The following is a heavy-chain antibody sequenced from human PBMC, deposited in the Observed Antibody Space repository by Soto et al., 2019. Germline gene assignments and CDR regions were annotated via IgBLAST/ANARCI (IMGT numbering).Heavy chain of an antibody. V-gene: IGHV3-33*01. CDR3: ARGIDLVDTAMVFDS. J-gene: IGHJ4*02. D-gene: IGHD5-18*01. Sequence: GGSLRLSCAASGFTFSSYGMHWVRQAPGKGLEWVALIWFDGSIKYYTDSVKGRFTISRDNSKNTLFLQMNSLRAEDTALYFCARGIDLVDTAMVFDSWGPGTLVTVSS. CDR1: GFTFSSYG. CDR2: IWFDGSIK.